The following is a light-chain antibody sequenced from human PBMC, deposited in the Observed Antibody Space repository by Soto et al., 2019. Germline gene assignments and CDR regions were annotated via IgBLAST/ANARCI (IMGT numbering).Light chain of an antibody. V-gene: IGKV3-15*01. CDR1: QSVSSN. J-gene: IGKJ2*01. Sequence: EIVMTQSPATLAVSPGERAALSCRASQSVSSNFAWYQQKPGQAPRLLIYGASSRATGTPARFSGSGSGTEFTRTISSLQSEDCAVYYCQQYNNWPYTFGLGTKLEMK. CDR2: GAS. CDR3: QQYNNWPYT.